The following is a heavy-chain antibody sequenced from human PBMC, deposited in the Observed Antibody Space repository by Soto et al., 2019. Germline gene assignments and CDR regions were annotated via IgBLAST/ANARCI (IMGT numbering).Heavy chain of an antibody. V-gene: IGHV3-30*18. CDR1: GFTFSSYG. J-gene: IGHJ4*02. CDR3: AKAQDSGYYIRTEFDY. D-gene: IGHD5-12*01. CDR2: ISYDGSNK. Sequence: QVQLVESGGGVVQPGTSLRLSCTAFGFTFSSYGMHWVRQAPGKGLERVAVISYDGSNKYYADSVKGRFTISRDDSKNTLDLQMSSLRAEDTAVYYCAKAQDSGYYIRTEFDYWGQGTLVTVSS.